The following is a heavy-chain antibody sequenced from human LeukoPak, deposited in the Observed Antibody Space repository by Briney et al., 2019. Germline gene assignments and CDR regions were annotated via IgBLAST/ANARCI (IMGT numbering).Heavy chain of an antibody. J-gene: IGHJ4*02. D-gene: IGHD6-19*01. V-gene: IGHV4-30-4*08. CDR3: ARVSIAVAGTIDY. Sequence: SETLSLTCTVSGGSISSGDYYWSWIRQPPGKGLEWIGYIYYSGSTYYNPSLKSRVTISVDTSKNQFSLKLSSVTAADTAVYYCARVSIAVAGTIDYWGQGTLVTVSS. CDR2: IYYSGST. CDR1: GGSISSGDYY.